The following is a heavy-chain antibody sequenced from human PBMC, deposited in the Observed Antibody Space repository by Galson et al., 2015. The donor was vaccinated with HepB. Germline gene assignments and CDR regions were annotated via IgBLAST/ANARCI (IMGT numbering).Heavy chain of an antibody. CDR2: IIPILGIA. CDR3: ARVSSGYYIDY. D-gene: IGHD3-22*01. V-gene: IGHV1-69*04. J-gene: IGHJ4*02. Sequence: SVKVSCKASGGTFSSYAISWVRQAPGQGLEWMGRIIPILGIANYAQKFQGRVTITAGKSTSTAYMELSSLRSEDTAVYYCARVSSGYYIDYWGQGTLVTVSS. CDR1: GGTFSSYA.